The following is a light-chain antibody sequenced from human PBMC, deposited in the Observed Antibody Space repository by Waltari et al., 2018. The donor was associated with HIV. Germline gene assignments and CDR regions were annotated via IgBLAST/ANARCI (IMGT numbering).Light chain of an antibody. CDR2: EAA. CDR1: QSISAK. Sequence: EIVMTQSPPTLSVSPGQRVTLSCRASQSISAKVAWYQQRPGQDPRLLIYEAATRPTGIPARFSGSGSGTEFTLTISSLQSEDFATYFCQQYDSGPRGITFGQGTMLEIK. V-gene: IGKV3-15*01. CDR3: QQYDSGPRGIT. J-gene: IGKJ2*01.